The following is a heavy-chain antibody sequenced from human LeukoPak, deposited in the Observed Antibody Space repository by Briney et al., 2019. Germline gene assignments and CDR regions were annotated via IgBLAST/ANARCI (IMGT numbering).Heavy chain of an antibody. CDR2: IYYSGST. Sequence: KPSQTLSLTCTVSGGSISSGGYYWSWIRQHPGTGLEWIGYIYYSGSTYYNPSLKSRVTISVDTSKNQFSLKLSSVTAADTGVYYCARSRIQLWNSPFDYWGQGTLVTASS. J-gene: IGHJ4*02. V-gene: IGHV4-31*03. CDR1: GGSISSGGYY. D-gene: IGHD5-18*01. CDR3: ARSRIQLWNSPFDY.